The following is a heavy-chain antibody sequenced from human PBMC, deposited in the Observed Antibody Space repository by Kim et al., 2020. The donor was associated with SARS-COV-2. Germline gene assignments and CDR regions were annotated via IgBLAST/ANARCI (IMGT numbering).Heavy chain of an antibody. D-gene: IGHD3-3*01. V-gene: IGHV1-8*01. J-gene: IGHJ4*02. CDR3: VGVGSHASGYFT. CDR2: MNPSSGNR. Sequence: ASVKVSCKASGYTFTTYDINWVRQATGQGLEWMGWMNPSSGNRGYGQKFQGRVTLTRDTSTSTAYMELSSLRSEDTAVYYCVGVGSHASGYFTWGQGTLVTISS. CDR1: GYTFTTYD.